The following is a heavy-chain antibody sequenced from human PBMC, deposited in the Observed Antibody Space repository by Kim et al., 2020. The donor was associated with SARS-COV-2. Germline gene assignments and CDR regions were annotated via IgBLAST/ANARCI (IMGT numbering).Heavy chain of an antibody. Sequence: GGSLRLSCAAPGFTFSSYGMHWVRQAPGKGLEWVAVISYDGSNKYYADSVKGRFTISRDNSKNTLYLQMNSLRAEDTAVYYCAKAAMEGYYYYYAMDVWGQRTTVTLSS. J-gene: IGHJ6*02. D-gene: IGHD2-2*01. CDR2: ISYDGSNK. CDR3: AKAAMEGYYYYYAMDV. V-gene: IGHV3-30*18. CDR1: GFTFSSYG.